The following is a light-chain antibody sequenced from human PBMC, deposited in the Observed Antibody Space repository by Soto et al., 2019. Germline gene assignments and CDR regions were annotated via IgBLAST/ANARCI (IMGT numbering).Light chain of an antibody. CDR3: QQVNRFPLT. J-gene: IGKJ4*01. Sequence: DIQLTQSPSFLSACVGDRVTITCRASQGISSYLAWYQQKPGKAPKLLIYAASTLQSGVPSRFSGSGSGTEFTLTISSLQPEDFATYSCQQVNRFPLTFGGGTKVEI. CDR1: QGISSY. V-gene: IGKV1-9*01. CDR2: AAS.